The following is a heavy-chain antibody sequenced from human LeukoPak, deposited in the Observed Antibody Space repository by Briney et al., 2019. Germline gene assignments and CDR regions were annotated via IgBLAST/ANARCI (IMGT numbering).Heavy chain of an antibody. Sequence: PSETLSLTCTVAGGSISSYYWSWIRQPPGKGLEWIGYIYYSGSTNYNPSLKSRVTISVDTSKNQFSLKLSSVTAADTAVYYCARGLGQQLVRGGFDYWGQGTLVTVSS. CDR1: GGSISSYY. CDR2: IYYSGST. D-gene: IGHD6-13*01. CDR3: ARGLGQQLVRGGFDY. J-gene: IGHJ4*02. V-gene: IGHV4-59*01.